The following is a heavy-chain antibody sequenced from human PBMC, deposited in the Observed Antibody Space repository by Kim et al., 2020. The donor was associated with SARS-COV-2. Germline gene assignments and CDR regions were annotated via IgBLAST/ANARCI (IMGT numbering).Heavy chain of an antibody. CDR3: TRGSGC. CDR1: GGSISGSHYN. D-gene: IGHD6-19*01. J-gene: IGHJ4*02. V-gene: IGHV4-39*01. Sequence: SETLSLTCIVSGGSISGSHYNWGWIRQPPGKGLEWIGSIHYRGTTYYNLSLKSRVTVSVDTSKNQFSLKVTSVTAADTAVYYCTRGSGCWGQGTLVTAS. CDR2: IHYRGTT.